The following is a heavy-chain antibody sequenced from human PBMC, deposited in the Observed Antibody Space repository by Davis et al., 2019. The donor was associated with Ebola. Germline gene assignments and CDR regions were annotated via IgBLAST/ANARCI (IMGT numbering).Heavy chain of an antibody. CDR1: GGSISSGDYY. CDR2: IYYSGST. CDR3: ARGRNIVVVPAANLYYYYGMDV. J-gene: IGHJ6*02. Sequence: MPSETLSLTCTVSGGSISSGDYYWSWIRQPPGKGLEWIGYIYYSGSTYYNPSLKSRVTISVDTSKNQFSLKLSSVTAADTAVYYCARGRNIVVVPAANLYYYYGMDVWGQGTTVTVSS. V-gene: IGHV4-30-4*01. D-gene: IGHD2-2*01.